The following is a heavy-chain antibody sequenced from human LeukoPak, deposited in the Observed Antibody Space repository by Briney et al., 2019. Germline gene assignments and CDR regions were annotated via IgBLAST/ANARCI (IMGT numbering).Heavy chain of an antibody. CDR3: ASSGVYSGSYEDV. CDR1: GFTFSSYS. Sequence: GGSLRLSCAASGFTFSSYSMNWVRQAPGKGLEWVANIKQDGSEKYYVDSVKGRFTISRDNAKNSLYLQMNSLRAEDTAVYYCASSGVYSGSYEDVWGKGTTVTVSS. D-gene: IGHD1-26*01. CDR2: IKQDGSEK. J-gene: IGHJ6*04. V-gene: IGHV3-7*01.